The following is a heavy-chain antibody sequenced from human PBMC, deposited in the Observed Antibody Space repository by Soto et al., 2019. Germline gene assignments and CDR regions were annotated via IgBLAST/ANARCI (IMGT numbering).Heavy chain of an antibody. Sequence: PGGSLRLSCTASGFTFGDYAMSWVRQAPGKGLEWVGFIRSKAYGGTTDYAASVKGRFTISRDDSKSIAYLQMNSLKTEDTAVYYCTRVRPHYYDSSGYYHYDAFDIWGQGTTVPVSS. J-gene: IGHJ3*02. D-gene: IGHD3-22*01. V-gene: IGHV3-49*04. CDR2: IRSKAYGGTT. CDR3: TRVRPHYYDSSGYYHYDAFDI. CDR1: GFTFGDYA.